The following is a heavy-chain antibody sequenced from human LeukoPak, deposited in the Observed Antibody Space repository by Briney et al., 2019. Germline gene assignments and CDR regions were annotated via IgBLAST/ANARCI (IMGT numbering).Heavy chain of an antibody. CDR1: GVFISSYY. J-gene: IGHJ4*02. D-gene: IGHD6-13*01. CDR2: IHYSGST. Sequence: PRTLSLTCAVSGVFISSYYRSWIRQPPRQGLEWIGYIHYSGSTNYNPSPKSRVTTSLDTSKNQFSLKLTSVTAADTAVYYCAKEIGAAGRWGQGTLVTVSS. V-gene: IGHV4-59*01. CDR3: AKEIGAAGR.